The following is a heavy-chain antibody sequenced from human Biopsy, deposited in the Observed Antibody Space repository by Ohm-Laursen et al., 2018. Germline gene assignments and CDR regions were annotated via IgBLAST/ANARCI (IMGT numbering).Heavy chain of an antibody. D-gene: IGHD2-15*01. V-gene: IGHV4-4*09. J-gene: IGHJ6*02. CDR2: IHHSGST. CDR3: ARMDCSGGSCHYYSYGMDV. CDR1: GVSITAYY. Sequence: SETLSLTCTVSGVSITAYYWSWIRQPPGKGLECIGNIHHSGSTNYNPSPKSRLTISVDTSKNQFSLKLSSVTAADTAVYYCARMDCSGGSCHYYSYGMDVWGQGTTVIVSS.